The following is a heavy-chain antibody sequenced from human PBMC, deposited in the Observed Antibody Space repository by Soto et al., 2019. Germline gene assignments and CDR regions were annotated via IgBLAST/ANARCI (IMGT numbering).Heavy chain of an antibody. V-gene: IGHV4-39*01. J-gene: IGHJ5*02. Sequence: SETLSLTCTVSGGSISSSSYYWGWIRQPPGKGLEWIGSIYYSGSTYYNPSLKSRVTISVDTSKNQFSLKLSSVTAADTAVYYCARRKPRKNWFDLWGQGTLVTVSS. CDR2: IYYSGST. CDR3: ARRKPRKNWFDL. CDR1: GGSISSSSYY.